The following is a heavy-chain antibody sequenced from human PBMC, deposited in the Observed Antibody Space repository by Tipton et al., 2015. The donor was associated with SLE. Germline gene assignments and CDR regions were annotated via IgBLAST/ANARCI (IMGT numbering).Heavy chain of an antibody. V-gene: IGHV4-59*02. Sequence: TLSLTCTVSGGSVSNFYLSWIRQSPGKGLEWIAYVHSNGDSNYNPSLKSRVAISVDTSKNQVSLKMTSVTPTDTAVYYCTRGSTGAFGPWGQGTLVTVSS. D-gene: IGHD1-14*01. CDR2: VHSNGDS. J-gene: IGHJ5*02. CDR1: GGSVSNFY. CDR3: TRGSTGAFGP.